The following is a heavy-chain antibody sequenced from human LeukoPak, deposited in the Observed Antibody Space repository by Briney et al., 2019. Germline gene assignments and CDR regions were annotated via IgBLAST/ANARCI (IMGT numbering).Heavy chain of an antibody. CDR3: ASSSADSGTAYYYYYYGMDV. Sequence: GESLKISCKGSGYSFTSYWIGWVRQMPGKGLEWMGIIYPGDSDTRYGPSFQGQVTISADKSISTAYLQWSSLKASDTAMYYCASSSADSGTAYYYYYYGMDVWGQGTTVTVSS. CDR2: IYPGDSDT. D-gene: IGHD1-1*01. V-gene: IGHV5-51*01. J-gene: IGHJ6*02. CDR1: GYSFTSYW.